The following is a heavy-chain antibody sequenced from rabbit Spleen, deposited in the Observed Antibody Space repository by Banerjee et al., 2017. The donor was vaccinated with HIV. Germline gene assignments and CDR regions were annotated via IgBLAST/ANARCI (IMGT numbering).Heavy chain of an antibody. CDR1: GFSFSSSDY. CDR3: VRDKASISGDYGPYYFNL. V-gene: IGHV1S7*01. Sequence: QSLEESGGGLVQPEGSLALTCKASGFSFSSSDYMCWVRQAPGKGLEWIGYIDPVFGSTYYASWVNGRFTISSHNAQNTLYLQLNSLTAADTATYFCVRDKASISGDYGPYYFNLWGPGTLVTVS. D-gene: IGHD1-1*01. J-gene: IGHJ4*01. CDR2: IDPVFGST.